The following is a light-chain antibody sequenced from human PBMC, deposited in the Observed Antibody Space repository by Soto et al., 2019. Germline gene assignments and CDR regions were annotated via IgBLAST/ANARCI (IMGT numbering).Light chain of an antibody. CDR3: SSYTSSSTRVV. V-gene: IGLV2-14*01. J-gene: IGLJ2*01. CDR1: SSDVGGYNH. CDR2: EVS. Sequence: QSALTQPASVSGSPGQSITISCTGTSSDVGGYNHVSWYQQHPGKAPKLMIYEVSNRPSGVSNRFSGSKSGNTASLTISGLHAEDEADYYCSSYTSSSTRVVFGAGTKLTVL.